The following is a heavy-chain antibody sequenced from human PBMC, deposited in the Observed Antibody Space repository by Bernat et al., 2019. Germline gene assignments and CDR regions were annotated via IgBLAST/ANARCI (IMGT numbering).Heavy chain of an antibody. Sequence: SLTCTVSGGSISSSSYYWGCIRQPPGKGLEWIGSIYYSGSTYYNPSLKSRVTISVDTSKNQFSLKLSSVTAADTAVYYCASPGGVIAAAEYWGQGTLVTVSS. J-gene: IGHJ4*02. CDR1: GGSISSSSYY. D-gene: IGHD6-13*01. CDR2: IYYSGST. V-gene: IGHV4-39*01. CDR3: ASPGGVIAAAEY.